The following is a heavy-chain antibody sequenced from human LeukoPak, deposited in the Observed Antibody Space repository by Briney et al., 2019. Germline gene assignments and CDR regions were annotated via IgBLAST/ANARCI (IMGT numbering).Heavy chain of an antibody. CDR1: GYSFTSYG. CDR3: ARDQSAPYYYDSSGYYSVGY. J-gene: IGHJ4*02. Sequence: SVKVSCKASGYSFTSYGISWVRQAPGQGLEWMGRIIPILGIANYAQKFQGRVTITADKSTSTAYMELSSLRSEDTAVYYCARDQSAPYYYDSSGYYSVGYWGQGTLVTVSS. D-gene: IGHD3-22*01. CDR2: IIPILGIA. V-gene: IGHV1-69*04.